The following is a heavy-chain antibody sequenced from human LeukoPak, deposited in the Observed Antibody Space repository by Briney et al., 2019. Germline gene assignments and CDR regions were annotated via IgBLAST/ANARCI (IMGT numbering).Heavy chain of an antibody. V-gene: IGHV1-8*02. D-gene: IGHD3-10*01. CDR2: MNTEKGNT. CDR1: GYTFTDYD. CDR3: ARGRGAYGSGSYLYD. Sequence: ASVKVSCKASGYTFTDYDINWVRQATGQGLEWMGWMNTEKGNTGYAQKFQGRGAMTRDTSTTTAYLELTNLTLEDTAIYYCARGRGAYGSGSYLYDWGQGTLLTVSS. J-gene: IGHJ4*02.